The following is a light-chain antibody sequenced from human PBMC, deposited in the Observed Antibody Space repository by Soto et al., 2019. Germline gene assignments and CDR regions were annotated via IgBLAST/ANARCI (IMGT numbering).Light chain of an antibody. V-gene: IGKV3D-15*01. CDR3: QQYNNWPLYT. J-gene: IGKJ2*01. Sequence: EVVMTQSPATLSVSPGERATLSCRASQSVSSNLAWYQQKPGQAPRLLIYGASTKATGIPARFSGSGSGTEFTLTISSLQSEDFGVYYCQQYNNWPLYTFGQGTKLGIK. CDR2: GAS. CDR1: QSVSSN.